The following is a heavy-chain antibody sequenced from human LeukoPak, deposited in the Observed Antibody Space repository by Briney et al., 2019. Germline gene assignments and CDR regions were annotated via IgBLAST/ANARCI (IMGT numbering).Heavy chain of an antibody. Sequence: GASVTVTFKFSVYTLIELSMHWVGQAPGKGGEGMGGFGPEDGETIYAQKFQGRFTMTEDTSTDTAYMELSSLRSEDTAVYYCATGGDYQGGAFDIWGQGTMVTVSS. V-gene: IGHV1-24*01. CDR2: FGPEDGET. D-gene: IGHD4-17*01. J-gene: IGHJ3*02. CDR3: ATGGDYQGGAFDI. CDR1: VYTLIELS.